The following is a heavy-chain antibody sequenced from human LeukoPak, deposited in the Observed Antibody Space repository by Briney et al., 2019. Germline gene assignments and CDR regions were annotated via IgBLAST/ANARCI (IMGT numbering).Heavy chain of an antibody. CDR3: ASTHDGSDYYYAY. D-gene: IGHD3-22*01. J-gene: IGHJ4*02. CDR2: IYYSGST. V-gene: IGHV4-59*01. Sequence: PSETLSLTCTVSGGSIRNDYWSWIRQPPGKGLEWIGYIYYSGSTNYSPSLKSRVTISVDTSKNQFSLELSSVTAADTAVYYCASTHDGSDYYYAYWSQGTLVTVSS. CDR1: GGSIRNDY.